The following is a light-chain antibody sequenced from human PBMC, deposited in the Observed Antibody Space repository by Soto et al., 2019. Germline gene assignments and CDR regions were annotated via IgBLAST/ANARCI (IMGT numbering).Light chain of an antibody. Sequence: DIVMTQSPDSLAVSLGERATINWKSSQSVLNYLAWYQQKPGQPPKLLIYWASTRESGVPDRVSGSGSGTDFTLTISSLQAEDVAVYYCQQYYSTPQTFGQGTKVEIK. CDR3: QQYYSTPQT. J-gene: IGKJ1*01. V-gene: IGKV4-1*01. CDR1: QSVLNY. CDR2: WAS.